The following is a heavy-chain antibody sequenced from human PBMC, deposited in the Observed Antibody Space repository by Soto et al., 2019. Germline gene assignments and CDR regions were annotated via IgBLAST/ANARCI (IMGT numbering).Heavy chain of an antibody. CDR2: TSYDGSNN. CDR3: ARATVTTSDDAFDI. Sequence: QVQLVESGGGVVQPERSLRLSCAASGFTFSSYAMHWVRQAPGKGLEWVAVTSYDGSNNYYADSVKGRFTISRDNSKNTLYLQMNSLRAEDTAVYYCARATVTTSDDAFDIWAKGQWSPSLQ. CDR1: GFTFSSYA. J-gene: IGHJ3*02. D-gene: IGHD4-4*01. V-gene: IGHV3-30-3*01.